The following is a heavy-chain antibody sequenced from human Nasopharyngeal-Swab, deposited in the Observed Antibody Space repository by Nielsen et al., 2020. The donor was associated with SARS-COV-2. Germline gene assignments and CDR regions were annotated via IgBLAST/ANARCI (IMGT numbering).Heavy chain of an antibody. J-gene: IGHJ2*01. D-gene: IGHD6-19*01. CDR2: MNPNSGNT. CDR3: ARELHSSGWGTPHWYFDL. Sequence: WVRQAPGQGLEWIGWMNPNSGNTSSAQKFQGRVTMTRGTSTSTVYMELSSLRSEDTAVYYCARELHSSGWGTPHWYFDLWGRGTLVTVSS. V-gene: IGHV1-46*01.